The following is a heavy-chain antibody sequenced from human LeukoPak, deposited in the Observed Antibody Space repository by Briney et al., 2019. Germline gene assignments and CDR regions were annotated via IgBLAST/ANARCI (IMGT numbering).Heavy chain of an antibody. J-gene: IGHJ4*02. CDR3: AKGRRRGYAYGAIDS. CDR2: ISLDGNNA. D-gene: IGHD4/OR15-4a*01. Sequence: GGSLRLSCAASGFTFDYFTMYWVRQSPGKGLEWVSLISLDGNNAYYADSVRGRFTISRDNSKNFLYLQMNSLTSEDTALYYCAKGRRRGYAYGAIDSWGQGTLVTVSS. V-gene: IGHV3-43*01. CDR1: GFTFDYFT.